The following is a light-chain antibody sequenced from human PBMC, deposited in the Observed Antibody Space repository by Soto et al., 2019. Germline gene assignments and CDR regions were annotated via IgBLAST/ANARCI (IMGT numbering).Light chain of an antibody. V-gene: IGKV1-5*01. CDR2: DAS. Sequence: DIQMTQSPSTLSASVGDRVTITCRASQSISSWLAWFQQKPGKAPKLLMYDASTLQSGVPSRFSGSGSGTDFTLTINSLQPEDFATYYCQQLHSYPFTFGQGTRLEIK. J-gene: IGKJ5*01. CDR1: QSISSW. CDR3: QQLHSYPFT.